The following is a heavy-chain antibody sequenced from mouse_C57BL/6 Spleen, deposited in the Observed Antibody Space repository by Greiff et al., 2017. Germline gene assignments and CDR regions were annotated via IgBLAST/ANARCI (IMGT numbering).Heavy chain of an antibody. CDR1: GYTFTSYW. J-gene: IGHJ1*03. D-gene: IGHD2-5*01. Sequence: QVQLKQPGAELVMPGASVKLSCKASGYTFTSYWMHGVKQRPGQGLEWIGEIDPSDSYTNYNQKFKGKSTLTVDKSSSTAYMQLSSLTSEDSAVYYCARGVSNHWYFDVWGTGTTVTVSS. V-gene: IGHV1-69*01. CDR2: IDPSDSYT. CDR3: ARGVSNHWYFDV.